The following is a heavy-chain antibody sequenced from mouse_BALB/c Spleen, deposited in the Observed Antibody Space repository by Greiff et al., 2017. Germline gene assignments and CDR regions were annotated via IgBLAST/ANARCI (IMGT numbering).Heavy chain of an antibody. J-gene: IGHJ1*01. Sequence: VKLQESGAELVRPGTSVKVSCKASGYAFTNYLIEWVKQRPGQGLEWIGVINPGSGGTNYNEKFKGKATLTADKSSSTAYMQLSSLTSDDSAVYFCARDYRYDWDWYFDVWGAGTTVTVSS. D-gene: IGHD2-14*01. V-gene: IGHV1-54*01. CDR3: ARDYRYDWDWYFDV. CDR1: GYAFTNYL. CDR2: INPGSGGT.